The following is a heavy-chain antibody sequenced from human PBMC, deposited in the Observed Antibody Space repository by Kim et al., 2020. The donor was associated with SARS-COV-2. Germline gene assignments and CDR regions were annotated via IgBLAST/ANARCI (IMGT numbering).Heavy chain of an antibody. Sequence: ADSVKGRFTISRDNSKNTLYLQMNSLRAEDTAVYYCARDSRFGELGPPDYWGQGTLVTVSS. CDR3: ARDSRFGELGPPDY. J-gene: IGHJ4*02. D-gene: IGHD3-10*01. V-gene: IGHV3-30*01.